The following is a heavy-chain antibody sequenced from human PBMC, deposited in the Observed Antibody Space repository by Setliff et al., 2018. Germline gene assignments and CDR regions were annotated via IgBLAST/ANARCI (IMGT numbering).Heavy chain of an antibody. D-gene: IGHD3-22*01. Sequence: GESLKLSCKGSGYSFANYWIAWVRQMPGKGLEWMGIIYPGDSNVRYSPSFQGQVTIAADKSTSTAYLQWSSLKTSDTAIYYCARHNCYDAWGQGTLVTVSS. V-gene: IGHV5-51*01. CDR2: IYPGDSNV. CDR3: ARHNCYDA. CDR1: GYSFANYW. J-gene: IGHJ5*02.